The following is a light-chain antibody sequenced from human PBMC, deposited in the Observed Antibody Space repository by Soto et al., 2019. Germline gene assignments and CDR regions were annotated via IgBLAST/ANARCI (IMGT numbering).Light chain of an antibody. Sequence: QSVLTQPASVSGSPGQSLTISCTGDIRDVGGYEYVSWYQQHPDKAPKLMLYEVNNRPSGVPVRFSGSKSGNTASLTISGLQAEDEATYYCSSYTSSTTLAIFGTGTKLTV. CDR1: IRDVGGYEY. CDR3: SSYTSSTTLAI. CDR2: EVN. V-gene: IGLV2-14*01. J-gene: IGLJ1*01.